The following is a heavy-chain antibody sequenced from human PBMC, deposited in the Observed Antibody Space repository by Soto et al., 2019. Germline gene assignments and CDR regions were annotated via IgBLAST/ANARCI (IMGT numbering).Heavy chain of an antibody. CDR2: ISSSSSYI. Sequence: EVQLVESGGGLVKPGGSLRLSCAASGFTFSSYSMNWVRQAPGKGLEWVSSISSSSSYIYYADSVKGRFTISRDNAKNSLYLQMNSLRADDTAVYYCARDLAVVVVLFIGAGEGYFDLWGRGTLVTVSS. CDR1: GFTFSSYS. D-gene: IGHD2-15*01. J-gene: IGHJ2*01. CDR3: ARDLAVVVVLFIGAGEGYFDL. V-gene: IGHV3-21*01.